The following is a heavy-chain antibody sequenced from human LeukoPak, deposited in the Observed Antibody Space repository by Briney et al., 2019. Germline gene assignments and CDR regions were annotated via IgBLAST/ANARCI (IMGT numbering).Heavy chain of an antibody. V-gene: IGHV3-21*01. CDR3: ARPQYPFIVGAVFDY. D-gene: IGHD1-26*01. Sequence: GGSLRLSCAASGFTFSSYSMNWVRQAPGKGLEWVSSISSSSSYIYYADSVKGRFTISRDDAKNSLYLQMNSLRAEDTAVYNCARPQYPFIVGAVFDYWGQGTLVTVSS. J-gene: IGHJ4*02. CDR1: GFTFSSYS. CDR2: ISSSSSYI.